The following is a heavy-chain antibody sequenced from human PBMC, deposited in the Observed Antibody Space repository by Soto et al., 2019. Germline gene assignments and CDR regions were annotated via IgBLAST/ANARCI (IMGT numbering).Heavy chain of an antibody. CDR1: GYTFSTYG. D-gene: IGHD3-22*01. V-gene: IGHV1-18*01. CDR3: ARAASTYYSRYLVY. J-gene: IGHJ4*02. Sequence: ASVKVSCKASGYTFSTYGITWVRQAPGQRLEWMGWISTNNGNTNYAENLQGRVTMTTETSTNTAYLELRSLRSDDTAVYYCARAASTYYSRYLVYWGQGTLVTVSS. CDR2: ISTNNGNT.